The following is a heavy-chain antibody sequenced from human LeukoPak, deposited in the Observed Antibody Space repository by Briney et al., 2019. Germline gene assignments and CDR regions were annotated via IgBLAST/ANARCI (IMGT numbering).Heavy chain of an antibody. CDR2: IYYSGST. Sequence: GSLRLSCAASGFSFITYNMNWVRQPPGKGLEWIGYIYYSGSTNYNPSLKSRVTISVDTSKNQFSLKLSSVTAADTAVYYCARTTTYSSGWHGETAADWFDPWGQGTLVTVSS. CDR1: GFSFITYN. J-gene: IGHJ5*02. CDR3: ARTTTYSSGWHGETAADWFDP. D-gene: IGHD6-19*01. V-gene: IGHV4-59*01.